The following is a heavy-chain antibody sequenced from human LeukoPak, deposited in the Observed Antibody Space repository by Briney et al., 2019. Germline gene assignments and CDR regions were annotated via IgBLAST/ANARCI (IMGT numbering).Heavy chain of an antibody. CDR1: GYTFTGYY. CDR2: INPNSGGT. J-gene: IGHJ4*02. CDR3: ARGRTPYYYDSSGPEDY. Sequence: ASVKVSCKASGYTFTGYYMHWVRQAPGQGLEWMGWINPNSGGTSYAQKFQGRVTMTRDTSISTAYMELSKLRSDDTAVYYCARGRTPYYYDSSGPEDYWGQGTLVTVSS. V-gene: IGHV1-2*02. D-gene: IGHD3-22*01.